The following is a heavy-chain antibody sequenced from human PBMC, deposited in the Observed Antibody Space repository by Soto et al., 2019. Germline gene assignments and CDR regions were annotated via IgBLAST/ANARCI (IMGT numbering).Heavy chain of an antibody. V-gene: IGHV3-23*01. J-gene: IGHJ4*01. D-gene: IGHD5-12*01. CDR3: AKPRRWLQSPH. CDR1: GVAISSYA. Sequence: GGPRRLACAATGVAISSYAISSACAATGKVLEWVSAISGSGGRKYYADSVKGRFTISRDNSKNTLYLQMNSLRAEVTAVWYCAKPRRWLQSPHCGHGT. CDR2: ISGSGGRK.